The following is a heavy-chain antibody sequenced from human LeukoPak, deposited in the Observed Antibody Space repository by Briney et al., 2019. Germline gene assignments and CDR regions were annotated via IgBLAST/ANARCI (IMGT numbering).Heavy chain of an antibody. CDR3: ASSYSGSYYYMDV. CDR2: IIPIFGTA. J-gene: IGHJ6*03. D-gene: IGHD1-26*01. Sequence: ASVKVSCKASGGTFSSYAISWVRQAPGQGLEWMGGIIPIFGTANYAQKFQGRVTMTTDTSTSTAYMELRSLRSDDTAVYYCASSYSGSYYYMDVWGKGTTVTVSS. CDR1: GGTFSSYA. V-gene: IGHV1-69*05.